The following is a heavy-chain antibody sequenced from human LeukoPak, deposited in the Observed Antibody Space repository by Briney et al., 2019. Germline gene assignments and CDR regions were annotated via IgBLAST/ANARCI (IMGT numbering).Heavy chain of an antibody. V-gene: IGHV6-1*01. CDR3: ARGFALDF. J-gene: IGHJ3*01. CDR2: TYYRSKRYY. Sequence: SQTLSLTCDISGDTVSSNSAAWNWIRQSPSRGLEWLGRTYYRSKRYYDYAVSVNSRITISPDTPKNQFSLQLNSVTADDTAVYYCARGFALDFWGQGTMVTVSS. CDR1: GDTVSSNSAA.